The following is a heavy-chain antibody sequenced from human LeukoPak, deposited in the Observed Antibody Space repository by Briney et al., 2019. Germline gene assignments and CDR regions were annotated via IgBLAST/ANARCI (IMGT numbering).Heavy chain of an antibody. Sequence: GGSLRLSCAAYGFTFSSYAMHLVRQAPGKGLEWVAVISYDGSNKYYADSVKGRFTISRDNSKNTLYLQMNSLRAEDTAVYYCARDLFYWGQGTLVTVSS. J-gene: IGHJ4*02. V-gene: IGHV3-30-3*01. CDR3: ARDLFY. D-gene: IGHD3-3*01. CDR2: ISYDGSNK. CDR1: GFTFSSYA.